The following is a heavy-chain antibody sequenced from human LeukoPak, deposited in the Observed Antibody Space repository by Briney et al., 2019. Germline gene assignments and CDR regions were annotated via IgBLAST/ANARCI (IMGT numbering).Heavy chain of an antibody. CDR3: ARDWGSIKVIADY. D-gene: IGHD7-27*01. V-gene: IGHV1-18*01. Sequence: ASVKVSCKATGYTFTSYGISWVRQAPGQGLEWMGWISSNSDNTNYARKLQGRVTVTTDTSTSTAYMELRSLSSDDTALYFCARDWGSIKVIADYWGQGTLVTVSS. CDR2: ISSNSDNT. J-gene: IGHJ4*02. CDR1: GYTFTSYG.